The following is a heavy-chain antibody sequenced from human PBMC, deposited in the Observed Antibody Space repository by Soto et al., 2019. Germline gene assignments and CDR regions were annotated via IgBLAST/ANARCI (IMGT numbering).Heavy chain of an antibody. V-gene: IGHV3-73*01. Sequence: GGSLRLSCAASGFTFSDSAMHWVRQASGKGLEWVGRIRSKANNYATAYGASVKGRFTLSREDSKNTVYLQMNSLKTEDTAVYYCTSLLVDTAMAFDYWGQGALVTVSS. CDR1: GFTFSDSA. D-gene: IGHD5-18*01. CDR2: IRSKANNYAT. CDR3: TSLLVDTAMAFDY. J-gene: IGHJ4*02.